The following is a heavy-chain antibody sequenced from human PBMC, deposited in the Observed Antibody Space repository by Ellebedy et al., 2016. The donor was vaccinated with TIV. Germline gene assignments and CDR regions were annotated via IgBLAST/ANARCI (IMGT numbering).Heavy chain of an antibody. V-gene: IGHV4-4*07. J-gene: IGHJ4*02. D-gene: IGHD3-9*01. CDR1: GGSINNYY. CDR2: IYSSGST. Sequence: PSETLSLTCTVSGGSINNYYWSWLRQPAGKGLEWIGRIYSSGSTKYNPSLKSRLSMSVDTSKNQFSLRLDSVTAADTAVYYCARGAFHYDVLTGYYNDLDYWGQGTLVTVSS. CDR3: ARGAFHYDVLTGYYNDLDY.